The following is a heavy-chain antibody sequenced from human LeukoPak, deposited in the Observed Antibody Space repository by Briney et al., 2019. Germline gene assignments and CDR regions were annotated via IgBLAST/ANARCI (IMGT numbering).Heavy chain of an antibody. V-gene: IGHV3-7*03. CDR2: IKQDGSEK. J-gene: IGHJ4*02. CDR1: GFTFSSYW. Sequence: GGSLRLSWAASGFTFSSYWMSWVRQAPAKGLEWVANIKQDGSEKYYVDSVKGRFTISRDNAKNSLYLQMNSLRAEDTAVYYCARDISSGWYDYWGQGTLVTVSS. D-gene: IGHD6-19*01. CDR3: ARDISSGWYDY.